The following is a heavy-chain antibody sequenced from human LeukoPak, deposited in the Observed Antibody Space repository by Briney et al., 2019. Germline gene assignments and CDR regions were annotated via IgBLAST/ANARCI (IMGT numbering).Heavy chain of an antibody. J-gene: IGHJ6*03. CDR3: ARDKAGYDFWSDMDV. V-gene: IGHV4-30-4*07. Sequence: SETLSLTCAVSGGSISSGGYSWSWIRQPPGKGLEWIGYIYYSGSTYYNPSLKSRVTISVDTSKNQFSLKLSSVTAADTAVYYCARDKAGYDFWSDMDVWGKGTTVTVSS. D-gene: IGHD3-3*01. CDR2: IYYSGST. CDR1: GGSISSGGYS.